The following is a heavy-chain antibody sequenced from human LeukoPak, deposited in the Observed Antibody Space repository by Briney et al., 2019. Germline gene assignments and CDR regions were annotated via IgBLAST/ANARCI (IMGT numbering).Heavy chain of an antibody. CDR1: GYSFTSYW. CDR3: ATAGTHYGMDV. J-gene: IGHJ6*02. CDR2: IDPSDSYT. V-gene: IGHV5-10-1*01. D-gene: IGHD1-14*01. Sequence: GESLKISCKGSGYSFTSYWISWVRQMPGKGLEWMGRIDPSDSYTNYSPSFQGHVNISADKSISTAYLQWRSLKASDTAMYYCATAGTHYGMDVWGQGTTVTVSS.